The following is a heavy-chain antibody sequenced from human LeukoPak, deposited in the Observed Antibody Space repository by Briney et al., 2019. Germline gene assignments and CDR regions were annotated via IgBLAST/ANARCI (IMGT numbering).Heavy chain of an antibody. D-gene: IGHD2-2*01. J-gene: IGHJ6*03. V-gene: IGHV3-23*01. CDR2: ISGSGGST. CDR3: VKDRSSKHYYYYYYMDV. Sequence: PGGSLRLSCAASGFTFSSYAMSWVRQAPGKGLEWVSAISGSGGSTYYADSVKGRFTISRDNSKNTLYLQMNSLRAEDTAVHYCVKDRSSKHYYYYYYMDVWGKGTTVTVSS. CDR1: GFTFSSYA.